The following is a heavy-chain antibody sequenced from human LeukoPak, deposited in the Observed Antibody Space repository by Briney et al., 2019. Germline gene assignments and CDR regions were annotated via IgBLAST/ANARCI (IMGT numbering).Heavy chain of an antibody. Sequence: GGSLRLSCAASGFTFSSYWMSWVRQAPGKGLEWVANIKQDGSEKYYVDSVKGRFTISRDNAKNSLYLQMNSLRAEDTAVYYCARDLLLWFGEHLPGGSDYWGQGTLVTVSS. CDR3: ARDLLLWFGEHLPGGSDY. CDR1: GFTFSSYW. J-gene: IGHJ4*02. CDR2: IKQDGSEK. D-gene: IGHD3-10*01. V-gene: IGHV3-7*01.